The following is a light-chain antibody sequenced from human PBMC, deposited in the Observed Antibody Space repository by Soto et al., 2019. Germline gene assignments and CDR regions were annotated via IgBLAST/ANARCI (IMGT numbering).Light chain of an antibody. V-gene: IGLV1-47*02. J-gene: IGLJ3*02. Sequence: QSVLTQPPSASGTPGQRVTISCSGSSSNIGSYYVYWYQLLPGTAPKLLIYSNNQRPSGVPDRFSGSKSGTSASLAISGLRSEDEADYHCAAWDDSLSGPGFGGGTKVTVL. CDR2: SNN. CDR3: AAWDDSLSGPG. CDR1: SSNIGSYY.